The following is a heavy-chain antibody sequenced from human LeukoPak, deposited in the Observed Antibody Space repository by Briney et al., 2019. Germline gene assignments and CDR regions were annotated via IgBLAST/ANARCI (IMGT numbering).Heavy chain of an antibody. CDR3: ASRLQTSWVMDV. Sequence: SETLSHTCTVSGGSSSSYYWSWIRQSPGKGLEWIGYIYYSGSTNYNPSLKSRVTMSVDTSKNQFSLMLSSVTAADTAVYYCASRLQTSWVMDVWGQGTTVTVSS. CDR1: GGSSSSYY. CDR2: IYYSGST. D-gene: IGHD1-26*01. V-gene: IGHV4-59*01. J-gene: IGHJ6*02.